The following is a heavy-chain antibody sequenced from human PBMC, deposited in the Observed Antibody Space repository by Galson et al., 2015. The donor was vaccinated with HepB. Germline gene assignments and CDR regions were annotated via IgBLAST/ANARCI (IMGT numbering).Heavy chain of an antibody. CDR1: GFSLSTSGMC. J-gene: IGHJ6*02. Sequence: PALVKPTQTLTLTCTFSGFSLSTSGMCVSWIRQPPGKALEWLALIDWDDDKYYSTSLKTRLTISKDTSKNQVVLTMTNMDPVDTATYYCARTLKSYGDYYYYGMDVWGQGTTVTVSS. CDR2: IDWDDDK. CDR3: ARTLKSYGDYYYYGMDV. V-gene: IGHV2-70*01. D-gene: IGHD4-17*01.